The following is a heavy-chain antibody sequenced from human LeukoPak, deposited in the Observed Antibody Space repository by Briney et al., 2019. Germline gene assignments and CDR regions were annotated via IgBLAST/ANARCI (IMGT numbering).Heavy chain of an antibody. CDR1: GGSISGYY. Sequence: SETLSLTCTVSGGSISGYYWSWFRQPPGNRLEWTGYIYYSGSTNYNPSLKSRVTISVDTSKNQFSLKLSSVTAADTAVYYCARFRSTTQIARFDPWGQGTLVTVSS. V-gene: IGHV4-59*01. CDR2: IYYSGST. D-gene: IGHD2-2*01. J-gene: IGHJ5*02. CDR3: ARFRSTTQIARFDP.